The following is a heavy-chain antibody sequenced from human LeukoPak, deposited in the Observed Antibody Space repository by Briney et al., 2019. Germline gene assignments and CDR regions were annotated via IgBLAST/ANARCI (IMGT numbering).Heavy chain of an antibody. V-gene: IGHV3-11*05. J-gene: IGHJ4*02. D-gene: IGHD6-19*01. CDR2: ISSSSSYT. CDR1: GFTFSSYA. Sequence: GGSLRLSCAASGFTFSSYAMSWVRQAPGKGLEWVSYISSSSSYTRYADSVKGRFTISRDNAKNSLYLQMNSLRVEDTALYFCARVGSGWYHGDYWGQGTLVTVSS. CDR3: ARVGSGWYHGDY.